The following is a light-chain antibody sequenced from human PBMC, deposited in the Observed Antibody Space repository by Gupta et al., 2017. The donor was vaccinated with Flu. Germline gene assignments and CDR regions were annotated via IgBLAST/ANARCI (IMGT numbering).Light chain of an antibody. CDR2: FIFDADK. CDR3: TNSDSSALV. V-gene: IGLV5-45*01. CDR1: SGINVGNYR. Sequence: CTVRSGINVGNYRIYWYQQKPGSPHQYPMRFIFDADKQQGPGVPSRFSGYTYACEDEATLLSAGLEAEEDDYYYCTNSDSSALVFGGGTKLTVL. J-gene: IGLJ2*01.